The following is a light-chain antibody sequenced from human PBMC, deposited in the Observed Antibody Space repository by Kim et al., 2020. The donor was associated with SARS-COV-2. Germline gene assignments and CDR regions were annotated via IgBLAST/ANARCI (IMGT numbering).Light chain of an antibody. J-gene: IGKJ1*01. Sequence: SPGERATLSCRASQSLSSTYLAWYRQKPGQPPRLLIYGASSRATGIPDRFSGSGSGTDFTLTISRLESEDFAVYYCHQFGGSPRTFGQGTKVDIK. V-gene: IGKV3-20*01. CDR3: HQFGGSPRT. CDR1: QSLSSTY. CDR2: GAS.